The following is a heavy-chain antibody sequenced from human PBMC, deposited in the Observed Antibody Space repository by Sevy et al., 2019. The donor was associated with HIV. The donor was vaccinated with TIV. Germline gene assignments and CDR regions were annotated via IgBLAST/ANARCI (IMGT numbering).Heavy chain of an antibody. CDR3: ATTKDYYERSAYPVDY. CDR2: FDPEDDET. CDR1: GYTLTEFA. J-gene: IGHJ4*02. D-gene: IGHD3-22*01. V-gene: IGHV1-24*01. Sequence: ASVKVSCRVSGYTLTEFAMHWVRQAPGKGLEWMGTFDPEDDETMYAQKFQGRVTLTEDTSTDTAYMELSSLRSEDTAVYCCATTKDYYERSAYPVDYWGQGTLVTVSS.